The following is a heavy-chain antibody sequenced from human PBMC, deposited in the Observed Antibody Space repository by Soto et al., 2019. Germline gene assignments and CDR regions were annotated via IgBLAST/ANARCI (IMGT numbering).Heavy chain of an antibody. CDR1: GRTFINHF. CDR3: ARQGDMAATPADAFDI. J-gene: IGHJ3*02. D-gene: IGHD6-19*01. V-gene: IGHV5-51*01. CDR2: IYPGDSDA. Sequence: VXISCKVSGRTFINHFIAWVRQMPWKGLEWMGIIYPGDSDARYSPSFAGQVTISVDKSITTAYLHWSSLEASDSAVYYCARQGDMAATPADAFDIWGQGTLVTVSS.